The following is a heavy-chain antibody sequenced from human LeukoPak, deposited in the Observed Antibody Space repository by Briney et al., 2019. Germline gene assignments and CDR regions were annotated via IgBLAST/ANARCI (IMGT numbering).Heavy chain of an antibody. CDR3: ARDTSYYFDY. CDR2: ISYDGSNK. Sequence: GRSLRLSCAASGFTFSSYAMHWVRQAPGKGLEWVAVISYDGSNKYYADSVKGRFTISRDNSKNTLYLRMNSLRAEDTAVYYCARDTSYYFDYWGQGTLVTVSS. J-gene: IGHJ4*02. V-gene: IGHV3-30-3*01. CDR1: GFTFSSYA. D-gene: IGHD6-6*01.